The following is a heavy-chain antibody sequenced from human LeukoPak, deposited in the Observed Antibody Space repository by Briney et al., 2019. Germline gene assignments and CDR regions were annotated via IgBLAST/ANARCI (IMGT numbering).Heavy chain of an antibody. Sequence: SETLSLTCTVSGASISSYYWSWIRQPAGKGLEWIGRIQTSGSTNYNPSLKSRVTMSIDTSKNQFSLKLTSVTAADTAVYYCASLSDFWGQGTLVTASS. CDR3: ASLSDF. V-gene: IGHV4-4*07. CDR2: IQTSGST. J-gene: IGHJ4*02. CDR1: GASISSYY.